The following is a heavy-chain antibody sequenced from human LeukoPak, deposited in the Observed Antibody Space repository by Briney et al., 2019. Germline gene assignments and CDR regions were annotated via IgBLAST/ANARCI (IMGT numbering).Heavy chain of an antibody. D-gene: IGHD4-11*01. V-gene: IGHV4-39*01. CDR1: GGSISSSSYY. CDR3: ARRGLQYAFDI. J-gene: IGHJ3*02. Sequence: SETLSLTCTVSGGSISSSSYYWGWIRQPPGTGLEWIGSIYYSGSTYYSPSLKSRATISVDTSKNQFSLNLSSVTAADTAVFYCARRGLQYAFDIWGQGTMVTVSS. CDR2: IYYSGST.